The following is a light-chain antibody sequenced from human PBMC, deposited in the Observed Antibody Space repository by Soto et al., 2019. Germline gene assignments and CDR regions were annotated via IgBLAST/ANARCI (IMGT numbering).Light chain of an antibody. CDR3: SSYTRNSTLV. CDR2: EVS. J-gene: IGLJ2*01. Sequence: QSALTQPASVSGSPGQSITISCTGTSSDVGGYNYVSRYQQHPGKAPKLMIYEVSNRPSGVSNRFSGSKSGNTASLTISGLQAEDEADYYCSSYTRNSTLVFGGGTKLTVL. CDR1: SSDVGGYNY. V-gene: IGLV2-14*01.